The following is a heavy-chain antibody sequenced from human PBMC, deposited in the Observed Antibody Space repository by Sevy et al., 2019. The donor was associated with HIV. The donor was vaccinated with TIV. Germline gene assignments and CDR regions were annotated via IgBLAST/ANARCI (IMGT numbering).Heavy chain of an antibody. D-gene: IGHD2-2*01. CDR3: AIGKVGGCSSTSGYSYYYYGMDV. CDR1: GFTFDDYA. Sequence: GGSLRLSCAASGFTFDDYAMHWVRQAPGKGLEWVSGISWNSGSIGYAESVKGRFTIFRDNTKNSLYLQMNSLRAEDMTLYYGAIGKVGGCSSTSGYSYYYYGMDVWGQGTTVTVSS. J-gene: IGHJ6*02. V-gene: IGHV3-9*03. CDR2: ISWNSGSI.